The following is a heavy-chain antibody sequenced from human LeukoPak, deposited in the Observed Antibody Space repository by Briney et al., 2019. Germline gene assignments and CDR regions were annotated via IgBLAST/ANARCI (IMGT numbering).Heavy chain of an antibody. V-gene: IGHV3-73*01. CDR2: IRSKANSYAT. CDR3: TSPAGYCSSTSCYAAGDDAFDI. Sequence: GGSLKLSCAASGFTFSGSAIHWVRQASGKGLEWVGRIRSKANSYATAYAASVKGRFTISGDDSKNTAYLQMNSLKTEDAAVYYCTSPAGYCSSTSCYAAGDDAFDIWGQGTMVTVSS. D-gene: IGHD2-2*01. CDR1: GFTFSGSA. J-gene: IGHJ3*02.